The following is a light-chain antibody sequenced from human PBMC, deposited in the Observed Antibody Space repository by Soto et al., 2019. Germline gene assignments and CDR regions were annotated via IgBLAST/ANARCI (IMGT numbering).Light chain of an antibody. CDR2: DAS. CDR1: QSLRSNF. V-gene: IGKV3-20*01. CDR3: QRYGSSLTWT. Sequence: PGERATLSCTASQSLRSNFLAWYQQKPGQAPRLLIYDASSRAAGIPDRCSGSGSGTDFTLTISRLEPADFAVYYCQRYGSSLTWTFGQGTKVDI. J-gene: IGKJ1*01.